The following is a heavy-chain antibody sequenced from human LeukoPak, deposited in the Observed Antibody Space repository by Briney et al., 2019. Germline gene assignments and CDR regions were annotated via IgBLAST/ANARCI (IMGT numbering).Heavy chain of an antibody. Sequence: SETLSLTCSVSGGSISPFYWSWIRQPPGKELEWVGYIYTSGSTNYNPSLKSRVTISVDTSKNQFSLRLSSVTAADTAVYYCARRCNSISCPLDYWGRGTLVTVSS. CDR3: ARRCNSISCPLDY. CDR2: IYTSGST. D-gene: IGHD2-2*01. J-gene: IGHJ4*02. CDR1: GGSISPFY. V-gene: IGHV4-4*09.